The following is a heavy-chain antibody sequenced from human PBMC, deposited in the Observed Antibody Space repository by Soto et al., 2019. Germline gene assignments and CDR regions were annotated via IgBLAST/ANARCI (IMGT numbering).Heavy chain of an antibody. Sequence: QVQLVESGGGVVQPGRSLRLSCAASGFTFSSYAMHWVRQAPGKGLEWVAVISYDGSNKYYADSVKGRFTISRDNSKNTLYLQMNSLRADDTAVYYWARDLAPTLYSYGPKIYYYYGMDVWGQGTTVTVSS. CDR3: ARDLAPTLYSYGPKIYYYYGMDV. V-gene: IGHV3-30-3*01. J-gene: IGHJ6*02. CDR1: GFTFSSYA. CDR2: ISYDGSNK. D-gene: IGHD5-18*01.